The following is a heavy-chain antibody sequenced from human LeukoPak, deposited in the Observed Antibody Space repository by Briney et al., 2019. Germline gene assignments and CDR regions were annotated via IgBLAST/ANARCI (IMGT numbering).Heavy chain of an antibody. CDR3: ARLDYYGSGFFDY. CDR2: IYYSGST. V-gene: IGHV4-59*08. D-gene: IGHD3-10*01. J-gene: IGHJ4*02. Sequence: SETLSHTCTVSGGSISSYYWNWIRQPPGKGLEWIGYIYYSGSTNYNPSLKSRVTISVDTSKNQFSLKLSSVTAADTAVYYCARLDYYGSGFFDYWGQGTLVTVSS. CDR1: GGSISSYY.